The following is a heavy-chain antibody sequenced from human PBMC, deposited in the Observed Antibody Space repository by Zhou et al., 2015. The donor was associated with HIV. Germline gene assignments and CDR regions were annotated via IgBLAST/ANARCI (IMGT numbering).Heavy chain of an antibody. Sequence: QVQLVQSGAEVKKPGASVKVSCKASGYTFTGYYMHWVRQAPGQGLEWMGWINPNSGGTNYAQKFQGRVTMTRDTSISTAYMELSRLRSDDTAVYYCARGWSPGIAVAGTLEYFQHVGPRATRGHRLL. D-gene: IGHD6-19*01. CDR3: ARGWSPGIAVAGTLEYFQH. J-gene: IGHJ1*01. V-gene: IGHV1-2*02. CDR2: INPNSGGT. CDR1: GYTFTGYY.